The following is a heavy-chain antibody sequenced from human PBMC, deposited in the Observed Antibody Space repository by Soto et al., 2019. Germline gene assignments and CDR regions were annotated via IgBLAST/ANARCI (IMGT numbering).Heavy chain of an antibody. CDR2: IRSKTHSYAT. CDR1: GFTLSGSA. V-gene: IGHV3-73*02. CDR3: TRTGGSYSFGY. D-gene: IGHD1-26*01. Sequence: EVQLVESGGGLVQPGESLKLSCAASGFTLSGSAVHWVRQASGKGLEWVGRIRSKTHSYATEYIASVKGRFTMSRDDSNNTAYLHMNVLKPDDTAVYYCTRTGGSYSFGYWGQGTLVTVSS. J-gene: IGHJ4*02.